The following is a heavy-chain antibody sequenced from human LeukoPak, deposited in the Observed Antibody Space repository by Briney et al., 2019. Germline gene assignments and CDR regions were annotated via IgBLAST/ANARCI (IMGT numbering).Heavy chain of an antibody. Sequence: SETLSLTCTVSGGSISNYYWNWIRQPPGKGLEWIGYFHYSGSTNYHPSLKSRITMSVDTSKNHFSLKLSSVTAADTAVYYCAKSEYSSSSFYYYYLDVWGKGTTVTVSS. V-gene: IGHV4-59*01. D-gene: IGHD6-6*01. CDR3: AKSEYSSSSFYYYYLDV. J-gene: IGHJ6*03. CDR1: GGSISNYY. CDR2: FHYSGST.